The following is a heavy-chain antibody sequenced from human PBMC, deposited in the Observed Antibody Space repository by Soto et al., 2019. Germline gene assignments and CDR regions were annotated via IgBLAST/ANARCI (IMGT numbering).Heavy chain of an antibody. J-gene: IGHJ4*02. CDR2: ISAYNGNT. Sequence: ASVKXSCNASGYTFTSYFISWVRQAPGQGLEWMGWISAYNGNTNYAQKLQGRVTMTTDTSTSTAYMELRSLRSDDTAAYYCARTTIFTGYDDYWGQGTLFTVS. D-gene: IGHD3-9*01. CDR3: ARTTIFTGYDDY. V-gene: IGHV1-18*01. CDR1: GYTFTSYF.